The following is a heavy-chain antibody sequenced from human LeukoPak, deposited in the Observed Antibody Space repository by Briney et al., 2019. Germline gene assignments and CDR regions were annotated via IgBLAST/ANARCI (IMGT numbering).Heavy chain of an antibody. J-gene: IGHJ4*02. Sequence: SETLSLTCTVSGYSITSGHYWVWIRQPPGKGLEWIGSIYHSGSTYYNPSLKSRLTISVDTSKNQFSLKLSSVTAADTALYYCARATVVTNYFDYWGQGTLVTVSS. CDR1: GYSITSGHY. CDR3: ARATVVTNYFDY. D-gene: IGHD4-23*01. V-gene: IGHV4-38-2*02. CDR2: IYHSGST.